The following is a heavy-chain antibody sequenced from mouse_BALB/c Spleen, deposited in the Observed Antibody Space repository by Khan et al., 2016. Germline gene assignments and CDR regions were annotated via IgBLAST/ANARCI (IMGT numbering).Heavy chain of an antibody. CDR2: ILPGNNSS. Sequence: QVQLQQSGAELMKPGASVKISCKATGYTFSNYWIEWVKQRPGHGLERIGAILPGNNSSNSNENFQVKATFTADSSSNTAYMQLSSLTSGDSAVYYNARGAYWGKGTLVTVSA. CDR3: ARGAY. J-gene: IGHJ3*01. V-gene: IGHV1-9*01. CDR1: GYTFSNYW.